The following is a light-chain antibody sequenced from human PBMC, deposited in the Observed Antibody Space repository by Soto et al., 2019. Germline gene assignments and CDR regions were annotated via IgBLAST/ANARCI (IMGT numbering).Light chain of an antibody. Sequence: DIQMTQSPSSLSASLGDRVTITCRANQPISRCLQWYQQKPGKAPKFLIYAASSLQSEVPSRFSGSGYGTDLTLTISSLQPEDFATYYCQQSYSTPYTVGQGTQLEIK. J-gene: IGKJ2*01. CDR3: QQSYSTPYT. CDR1: QPISRC. CDR2: AAS. V-gene: IGKV1-39*01.